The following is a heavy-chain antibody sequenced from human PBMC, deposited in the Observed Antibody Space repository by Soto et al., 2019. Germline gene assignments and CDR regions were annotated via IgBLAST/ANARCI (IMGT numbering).Heavy chain of an antibody. V-gene: IGHV3-74*01. Sequence: HPGGSLRLSCAASGFAFSSYWMHWVRQTPGKGPVWVSRTYNDGSRTAYADSVKGRFTISRDNAKNTMYLQMSSLTVEDTAVYYCARDLSGDTTPYFDLWGQGTLVTVSS. CDR2: TYNDGSRT. CDR3: ARDLSGDTTPYFDL. J-gene: IGHJ4*02. D-gene: IGHD1-1*01. CDR1: GFAFSSYW.